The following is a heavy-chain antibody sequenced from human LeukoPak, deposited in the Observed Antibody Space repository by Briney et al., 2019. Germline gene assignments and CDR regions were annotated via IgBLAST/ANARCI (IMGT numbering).Heavy chain of an antibody. CDR2: IYYSGST. CDR1: GGSISSGGYY. D-gene: IGHD1-26*01. Sequence: YPSETLSLTCTVSGGSISSGGYYWSWIRQHPGKGLEWIGYIYYSGSTYYNPSLKSRVTISVDTSKNQFSLKLSSVTAADTAVYYCAKGTPFLRRLMGATTVERFDYWGQGTLVTVSS. CDR3: AKGTPFLRRLMGATTVERFDY. V-gene: IGHV4-31*03. J-gene: IGHJ4*02.